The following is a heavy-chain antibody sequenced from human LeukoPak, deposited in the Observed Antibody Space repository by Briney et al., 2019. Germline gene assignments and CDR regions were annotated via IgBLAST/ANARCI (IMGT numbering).Heavy chain of an antibody. Sequence: ASVKVSCKASGYTFTDYYMHWVRQAPGQGLEWMGWINPNSGGTNYAQNFQGRVTMTRDTSISTAYMELSRLRSDDTSVYYCARTRDPHDYWGQGTLVTVSS. V-gene: IGHV1-2*02. CDR3: ARTRDPHDY. CDR1: GYTFTDYY. CDR2: INPNSGGT. J-gene: IGHJ4*02.